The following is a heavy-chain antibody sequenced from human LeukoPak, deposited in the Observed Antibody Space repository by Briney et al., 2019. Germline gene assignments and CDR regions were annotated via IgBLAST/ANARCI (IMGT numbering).Heavy chain of an antibody. CDR2: ISYDGSNK. Sequence: GGSLRLSCAASGFTFSSYAMHWVRQAPGKGLEWVAVISYDGSNKYYADSVKGRFTISRDNSKNTLYLQMNSLRAEDTAVYYCARDQYYYDSSGYYYEGAFDIWGQGTMVTVSS. CDR1: GFTFSSYA. V-gene: IGHV3-30-3*01. CDR3: ARDQYYYDSSGYYYEGAFDI. D-gene: IGHD3-22*01. J-gene: IGHJ3*02.